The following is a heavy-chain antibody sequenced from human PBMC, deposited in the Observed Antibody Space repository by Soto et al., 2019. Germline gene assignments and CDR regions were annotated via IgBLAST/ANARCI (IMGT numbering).Heavy chain of an antibody. CDR2: INPNSGGT. Sequence: ASVKVSCKASGYTFTGYYMHWVRQAPGRGLEWMGWINPNSGGTNYAQKFQGWVTMTRDTSISTAYMGLSRLRSDDTAVYYCARAQDCSSTSCYADYYYGMDVWGQGTTVTVSS. D-gene: IGHD2-2*01. CDR3: ARAQDCSSTSCYADYYYGMDV. CDR1: GYTFTGYY. V-gene: IGHV1-2*04. J-gene: IGHJ6*02.